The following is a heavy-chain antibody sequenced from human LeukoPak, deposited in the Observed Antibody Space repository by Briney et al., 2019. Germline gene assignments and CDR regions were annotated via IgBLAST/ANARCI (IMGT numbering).Heavy chain of an antibody. J-gene: IGHJ4*02. CDR1: GLTFSGYG. Sequence: GGSLRLSCAASGLTFSGYGMSWVRQAPGKGLKWVSAISGSGGSTYYADSVKGRIIISRDNSKNTLYLQMNSLRAEDTAVYYCAKGVGYCSGGSCQQFDYWGQGTLVTVSS. D-gene: IGHD2-15*01. CDR3: AKGVGYCSGGSCQQFDY. CDR2: ISGSGGST. V-gene: IGHV3-23*01.